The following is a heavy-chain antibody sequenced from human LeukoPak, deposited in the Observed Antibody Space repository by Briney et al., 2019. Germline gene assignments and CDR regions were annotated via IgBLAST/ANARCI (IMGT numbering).Heavy chain of an antibody. J-gene: IGHJ6*04. V-gene: IGHV4-4*02. CDR2: IYHSGST. CDR1: GGSISSSNW. CDR3: ARSGSYCSGGSCYPIYYYYYYGMDV. D-gene: IGHD2-15*01. Sequence: SETLSLTCAVSGGSISSSNWWSWVRQPPGKGLEWIGGIYHSGSTNYNPSLKSRVTISVDKSKNQFSLKLSSVTAADTAVYYCARSGSYCSGGSCYPIYYYYYYGMDVWGKGTTVTVSS.